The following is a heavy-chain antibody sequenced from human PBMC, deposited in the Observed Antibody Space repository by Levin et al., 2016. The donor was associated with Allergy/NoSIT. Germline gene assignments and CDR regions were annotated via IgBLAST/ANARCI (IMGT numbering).Heavy chain of an antibody. CDR1: GGTFSSYA. CDR2: IIPIFGTA. J-gene: IGHJ2*01. V-gene: IGHV1-69*13. D-gene: IGHD3-3*01. CDR3: ARFGVVIPAGYFDL. Sequence: SVKVSCKASGGTFSSYAISWVRQAPGQGLEWMGGIIPIFGTANYAQKFQGRVTITADESTSTAYMELSSLRSEDTAVYYCARFGVVIPAGYFDLWGRGTLVTVSS.